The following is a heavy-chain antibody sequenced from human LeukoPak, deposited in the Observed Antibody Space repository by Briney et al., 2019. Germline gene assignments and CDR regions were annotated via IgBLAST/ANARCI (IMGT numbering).Heavy chain of an antibody. J-gene: IGHJ4*02. CDR3: ARVVSSSGWAFDY. Sequence: PSETLSLTCAVFGGTISSSNWWSWVRQPPGKGLEWIGEIYQSGSTNYNPSLKSRVTISVDKSKNEFSLKVSSVTAADTAVYYCARVVSSSGWAFDYWGQGTLVTVSS. CDR2: IYQSGST. CDR1: GGTISSSNW. V-gene: IGHV4-4*02. D-gene: IGHD6-19*01.